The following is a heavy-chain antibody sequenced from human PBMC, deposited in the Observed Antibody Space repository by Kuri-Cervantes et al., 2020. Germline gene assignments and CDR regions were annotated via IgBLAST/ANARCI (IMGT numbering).Heavy chain of an antibody. CDR2: INAANGDT. J-gene: IGHJ4*02. Sequence: ASVKVSCKASGYTFTSFAMYWVRQAPGQRLEWMGWINAANGDTQYSQNFQGRVTMTEDTSTDTAYMELSSLRSEDTAVYYCATYFWSGYPPLYYFDYWGQGTLVTVSS. V-gene: IGHV1-3*01. CDR3: ATYFWSGYPPLYYFDY. D-gene: IGHD3-3*01. CDR1: GYTFTSFA.